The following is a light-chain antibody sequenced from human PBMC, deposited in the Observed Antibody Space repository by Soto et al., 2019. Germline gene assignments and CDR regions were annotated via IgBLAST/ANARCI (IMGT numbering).Light chain of an antibody. V-gene: IGKV3-20*01. J-gene: IGKJ5*01. CDR1: QSVSSNS. CDR3: QQYGSSFIT. Sequence: EIVLTQSPGTLSLSPGERATLSCRASQSVSSNSLAWYHQKPGQPPRLLIYGASSRATGISDRFSGSGSGTDFTLNISRLEPEDFAVYYCQQYGSSFITFGQGTRLE. CDR2: GAS.